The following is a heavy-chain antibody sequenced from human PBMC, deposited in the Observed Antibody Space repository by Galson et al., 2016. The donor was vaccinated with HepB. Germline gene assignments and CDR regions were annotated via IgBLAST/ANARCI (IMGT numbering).Heavy chain of an antibody. D-gene: IGHD6-6*01. Sequence: PALVKPPQTLTLTCTFSGFSLSTSGVGVGWIRQPPGKALEWLALIYWDDDRRYSPSLKNRLTITKDTSKNQVVLTMTTMDPVDTATYYCARHAVASRLGSLGAFDVWGQGTMVTVSS. J-gene: IGHJ3*01. V-gene: IGHV2-5*02. CDR2: IYWDDDR. CDR3: ARHAVASRLGSLGAFDV. CDR1: GFSLSTSGVG.